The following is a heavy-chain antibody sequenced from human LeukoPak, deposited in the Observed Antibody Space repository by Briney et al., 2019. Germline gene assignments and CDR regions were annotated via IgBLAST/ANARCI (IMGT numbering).Heavy chain of an antibody. CDR2: IYPGDSDP. D-gene: IGHD6-13*01. CDR1: GSPFTTYW. V-gene: IGHV5-51*01. CDR3: VRHGLGSSWFGFDY. J-gene: IGHJ4*02. Sequence: GESLKISCKGSGSPFTTYWIGWGRRMPGKGLEWMGIIYPGDSDPRYSPSFQGQVTISADKSISTAYLQWSSLKASDSAMYYCVRHGLGSSWFGFDYWGQGTLVTVSS.